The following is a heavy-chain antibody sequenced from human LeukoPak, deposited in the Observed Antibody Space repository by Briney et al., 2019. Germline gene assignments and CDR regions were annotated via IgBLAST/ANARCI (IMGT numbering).Heavy chain of an antibody. D-gene: IGHD5-18*01. Sequence: PSETLSLTCTVSGGSISSYYWSWIRQPPGKGLEWIGYIYYSGSTNYNPSLKSRISISVDTSKNQFSLKLSSVTAADTAVYYCARTTEGGYTYNYFYYYYMDVWGKGTTVTISS. CDR3: ARTTEGGYTYNYFYYYYMDV. CDR1: GGSISSYY. CDR2: IYYSGST. V-gene: IGHV4-59*01. J-gene: IGHJ6*03.